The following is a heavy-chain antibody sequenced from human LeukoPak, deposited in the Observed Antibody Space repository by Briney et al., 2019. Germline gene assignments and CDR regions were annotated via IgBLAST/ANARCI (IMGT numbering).Heavy chain of an antibody. CDR1: GFTFINYG. CDR2: ISGSGGST. V-gene: IGHV3-23*01. D-gene: IGHD5-24*01. J-gene: IGHJ4*02. CDR3: AKDVKRLKSDFDY. Sequence: GGSLRLSCAGSGFTFINYGMIWVRQAPGKGLEWVSAISGSGGSTYYADSVKGRFTISRDNSKNTLYLQMNSLRAKDTAVYYCAKDVKRLKSDFDYWGQGTLVTVSS.